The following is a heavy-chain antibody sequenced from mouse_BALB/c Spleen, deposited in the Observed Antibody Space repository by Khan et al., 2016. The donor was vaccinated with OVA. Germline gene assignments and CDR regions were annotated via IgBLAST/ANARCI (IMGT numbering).Heavy chain of an antibody. D-gene: IGHD2-3*01. V-gene: IGHV1S137*01. Sequence: QVQLQQSGPELVRPGVSVRISCKGSGYTFTDYAMYWVKQSHAKSLEWIGLISTYSGNTNYNQKFKGKATMTVDKSSSTAYMELASLTSEDSAIXYGARPGYDGYYDYWGQGTTLTVSS. CDR1: GYTFTDYA. CDR2: ISTYSGNT. CDR3: ARPGYDGYYDY. J-gene: IGHJ2*01.